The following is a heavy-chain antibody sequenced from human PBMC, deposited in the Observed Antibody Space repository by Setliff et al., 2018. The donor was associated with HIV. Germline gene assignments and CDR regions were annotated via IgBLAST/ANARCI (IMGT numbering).Heavy chain of an antibody. CDR2: IYHNGST. J-gene: IGHJ2*01. CDR1: GGSISSYY. D-gene: IGHD2-2*01. CDR3: ARDGPHCITSSCPGAWYFNL. V-gene: IGHV4-59*12. Sequence: LSLTCTVSGGSISSYYWSWIRQPPGKGLEWIGYIYHNGSTYYNPSLKSRLIISVDTSKNQFSLKLSSVTAADTAVYYCARDGPHCITSSCPGAWYFNLWGRGTLVTVSS.